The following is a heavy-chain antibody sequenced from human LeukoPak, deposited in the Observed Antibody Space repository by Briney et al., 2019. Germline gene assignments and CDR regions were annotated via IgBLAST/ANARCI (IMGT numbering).Heavy chain of an antibody. CDR1: GFAVSSNY. J-gene: IGHJ4*02. D-gene: IGHD6-19*01. V-gene: IGHV3-53*01. CDR2: IYSGGST. Sequence: GGSLRLSCAASGFAVSSNYMSWVRQAPGKGLEWVSDIYSGGSTYYAGSVKGRFTVSRDSSKNTLYLQMNSLRAEDTAVYYCARGPARDHYTSGWYWVYWGQGTLVTVSS. CDR3: ARGPARDHYTSGWYWVY.